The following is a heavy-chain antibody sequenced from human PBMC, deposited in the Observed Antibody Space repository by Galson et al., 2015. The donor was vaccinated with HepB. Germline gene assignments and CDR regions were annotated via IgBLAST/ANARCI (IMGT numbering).Heavy chain of an antibody. CDR2: ISAYNGNT. V-gene: IGHV1-18*01. D-gene: IGHD3-22*01. CDR3: ARDRPDYYDTSGYYSVRFDL. CDR1: GYTFTSYG. Sequence: SVKVSCKASGYTFTSYGISWVRQAPGQGLEWMGWISAYNGNTNYAQKLQGRVTMTTDTSTSTAYVELRSLRSDDTAVYYCARDRPDYYDTSGYYSVRFDLWGRGTLVTVSS. J-gene: IGHJ2*01.